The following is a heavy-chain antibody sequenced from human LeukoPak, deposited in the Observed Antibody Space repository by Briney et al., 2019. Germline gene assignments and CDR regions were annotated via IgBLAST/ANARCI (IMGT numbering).Heavy chain of an antibody. J-gene: IGHJ5*02. CDR2: ISSRSTYA. V-gene: IGHV3-21*01. D-gene: IGHD1-26*01. CDR1: GFTFSDYS. Sequence: GGSLRLSCAASGFTFSDYSMNWVRQTPGQGLEWVSSISSRSTYAYYADSVRGRFTVSRDSAKNSLFLQMDNLRVEDTAIYYCARAHIQDYTIVGLVDHWGQGTPVTVSS. CDR3: ARAHIQDYTIVGLVDH.